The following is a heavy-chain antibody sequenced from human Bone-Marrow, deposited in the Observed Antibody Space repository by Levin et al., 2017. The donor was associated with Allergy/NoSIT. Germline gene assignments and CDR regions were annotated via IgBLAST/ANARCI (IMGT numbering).Heavy chain of an antibody. CDR1: GFTFSDYY. J-gene: IGHJ4*02. V-gene: IGHV3-11*01. D-gene: IGHD3-22*01. CDR2: ISSSGSTI. CDR3: ARDSFEDYYDSSGYYPTYYFDY. Sequence: GGSLRLSCAASGFTFSDYYMSWIRQAPGKGLEWVSYISSSGSTIYYADSVKGRFTISRDNAKNSLYLQMNSLRAEDTAVYYCARDSFEDYYDSSGYYPTYYFDYWGQGTLVTVSS.